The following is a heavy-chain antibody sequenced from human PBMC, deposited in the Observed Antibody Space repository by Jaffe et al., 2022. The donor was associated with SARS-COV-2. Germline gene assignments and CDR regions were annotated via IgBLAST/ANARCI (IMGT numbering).Heavy chain of an antibody. CDR2: ISYDGSNK. J-gene: IGHJ3*02. CDR1: GFTFSSYA. V-gene: IGHV3-30-3*01. Sequence: QVQLVESGGGVVQPGRSLRLSCAASGFTFSSYAMHWVRQAPGKGLEWVAVISYDGSNKYYADSVKGRFTISRDNSKNTLYLQMNSLRAEDTAVYYCARESDSSGYYFLRNAFDIWGQGTMVTVSS. D-gene: IGHD3-22*01. CDR3: ARESDSSGYYFLRNAFDI.